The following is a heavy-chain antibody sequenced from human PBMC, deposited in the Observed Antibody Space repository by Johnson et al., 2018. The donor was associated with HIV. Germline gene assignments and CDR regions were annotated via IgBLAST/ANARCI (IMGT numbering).Heavy chain of an antibody. CDR1: GFTVSSNY. V-gene: IGHV3-53*01. CDR3: AKSPRRYDSICPHAFDI. D-gene: IGHD3-22*01. J-gene: IGHJ3*02. Sequence: VQLVESGGGLIQPGGSLRLSCAASGFTVSSNYMSWVRQSPVKGLEWVSVIYSGGSTYYADSVKGRFTISRDNSKNTLYLQMNSLRAEDTALYYCAKSPRRYDSICPHAFDIWGQGTMVTVSS. CDR2: IYSGGST.